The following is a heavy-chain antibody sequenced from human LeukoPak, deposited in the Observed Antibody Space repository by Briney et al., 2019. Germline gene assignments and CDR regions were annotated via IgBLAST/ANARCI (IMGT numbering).Heavy chain of an antibody. Sequence: GGSLRLSCAAFGFTFSNAWMTWVRQAPGKGLEWVGRIKSKFDGGTTDYAAPVKGRFTISRDDSKNTLYLQMSSLKTEDTAVYYCTTLASRSPYYYYGMDVWGQGTTVTVSS. CDR3: TTLASRSPYYYYGMDV. CDR1: GFTFSNAW. CDR2: IKSKFDGGTT. J-gene: IGHJ6*02. V-gene: IGHV3-15*01.